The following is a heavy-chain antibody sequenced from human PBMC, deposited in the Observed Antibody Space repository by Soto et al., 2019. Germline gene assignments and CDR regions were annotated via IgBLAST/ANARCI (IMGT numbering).Heavy chain of an antibody. CDR2: IYYSGST. V-gene: IGHV4-59*01. D-gene: IGHD1-26*01. CDR1: GGCIGSYY. Sequence: SETLSLTCTVSGGCIGSYYWSWIRQPPGKGLEWIGYIYYSGSTNYNPSLKSRVTISVDTSKNKFSLKLSSVTAADTAVYYCAIYSGSYSFDYWGQGTLVTVSS. CDR3: AIYSGSYSFDY. J-gene: IGHJ4*02.